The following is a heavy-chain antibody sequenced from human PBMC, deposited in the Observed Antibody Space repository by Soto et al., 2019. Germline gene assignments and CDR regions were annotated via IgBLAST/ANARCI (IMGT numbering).Heavy chain of an antibody. J-gene: IGHJ6*02. D-gene: IGHD6-6*01. CDR1: GFTFSSYS. CDR2: ISSSSSYI. V-gene: IGHV3-21*01. Sequence: EVQLVESGGGLVKPGGSLRLSCAASGFTFSSYSMNWVRQAPGKGLEWVSSISSSSSYIYYADSVKGRFTISRDNAKNSLYLQMNSLGAEDTAVYYCARDAQSSSPLIEYYYYYGMDVWGQGTTVTVSS. CDR3: ARDAQSSSPLIEYYYYYGMDV.